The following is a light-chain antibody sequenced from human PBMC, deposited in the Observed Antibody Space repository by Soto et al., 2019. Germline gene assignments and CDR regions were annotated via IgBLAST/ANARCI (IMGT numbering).Light chain of an antibody. CDR1: SSDVGAYNY. CDR2: EVT. J-gene: IGLJ2*01. Sequence: QSALTQPPSASGSPGQSVTISCTGSSSDVGAYNYVSWYQQHPGKAPKLMIYEVTKRPSGVPNRFSGSKSGNTASLTVSGLQAEDEADYYCSSYVGTNSVEFGGGTQLTVL. CDR3: SSYVGTNSVE. V-gene: IGLV2-8*01.